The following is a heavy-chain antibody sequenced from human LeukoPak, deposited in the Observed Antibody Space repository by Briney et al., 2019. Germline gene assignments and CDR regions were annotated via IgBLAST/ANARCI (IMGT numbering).Heavy chain of an antibody. Sequence: GGSLRLSCTASGFTFSNYAMNWARQAPGKGLEWVSVISGSGGSTFYADSVKGRFTISRDNSKNTLYLQMNSLRAEDTAIYYCAKDFLPLGYCTGGGCYFPDYWGQGTLVTVSS. V-gene: IGHV3-23*01. J-gene: IGHJ4*02. CDR2: ISGSGGST. CDR3: AKDFLPLGYCTGGGCYFPDY. D-gene: IGHD2-15*01. CDR1: GFTFSNYA.